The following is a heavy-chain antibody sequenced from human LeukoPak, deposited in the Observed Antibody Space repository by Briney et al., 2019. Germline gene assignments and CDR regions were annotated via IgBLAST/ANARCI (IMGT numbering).Heavy chain of an antibody. Sequence: PSETLSLTCSVSGGPISGYHWTWIRQPPGKGLEWIGFMFYSGDSSYNPSLKSRVTISIDMSKNHFSLTLSSVTAADTAVYYCARLSRGGSGWSIFDFWGQGSLVTVSS. CDR2: MFYSGDS. CDR1: GGPISGYH. V-gene: IGHV4-59*01. D-gene: IGHD6-19*01. CDR3: ARLSRGGSGWSIFDF. J-gene: IGHJ4*02.